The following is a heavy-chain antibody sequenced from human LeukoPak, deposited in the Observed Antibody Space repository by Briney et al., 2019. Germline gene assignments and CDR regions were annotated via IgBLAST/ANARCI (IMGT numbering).Heavy chain of an antibody. V-gene: IGHV7-4-1*02. CDR3: ARYYYNSGNYRINDY. J-gene: IGHJ4*02. D-gene: IGHD3-10*01. CDR2: INTNTGDP. CDR1: GYTFTNYA. Sequence: ASVKVSCKASGYTFTNYAMNWVRQAPGQGLEWVGWINTNTGDPTYAQGFTGRIVFSLDTSVGTAYLQISNLKAEDTAVYYCARYYYNSGNYRINDYWGQGTLVTVSS.